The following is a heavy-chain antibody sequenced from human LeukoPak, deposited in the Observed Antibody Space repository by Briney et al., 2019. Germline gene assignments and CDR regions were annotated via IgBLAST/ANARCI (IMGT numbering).Heavy chain of an antibody. CDR1: GFTFSSYW. D-gene: IGHD3-22*01. CDR2: IKQDGSEK. V-gene: IGHV3-7*01. J-gene: IGHJ4*02. CDR3: ARDSRYRDSSGYYSFDY. Sequence: GGSLRLSCAASGFTFSSYWMSWVRQAPGKGLEWVANIKQDGSEKYYVDSVKGRFTISRDNAKNSLYLQMNSLRDEDTAVYYCARDSRYRDSSGYYSFDYWGQGTLVTVSS.